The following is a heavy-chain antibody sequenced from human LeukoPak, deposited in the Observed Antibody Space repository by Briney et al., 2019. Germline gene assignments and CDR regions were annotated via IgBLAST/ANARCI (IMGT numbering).Heavy chain of an antibody. CDR3: ARQGYGDIYYYGMDV. J-gene: IGHJ6*02. V-gene: IGHV4-59*08. D-gene: IGHD4-17*01. CDR2: IYYSGST. CDR1: GGSISSYY. Sequence: SETLSLTWTVSGGSISSYYWSWIRQPPGKGLEWIGYIYYSGSTNYNPSLKSRVTISVDTSKNQFSLKLNSVTAADTAVYYCARQGYGDIYYYGMDVWGQGTTVTVSS.